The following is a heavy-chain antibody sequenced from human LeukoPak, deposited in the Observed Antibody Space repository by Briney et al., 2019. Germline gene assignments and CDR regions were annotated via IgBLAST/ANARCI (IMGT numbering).Heavy chain of an antibody. Sequence: PGGSLRLSCAASGFTFSSYGMHWVRQAPGKGLEWVSAISGSGGSTYYAGSVKGRFTISRDNSKNTLYLQMNSLRAEDTAVYYCAKTYCSSSSCYHFDYWGQGTLVTVSS. D-gene: IGHD2-2*01. V-gene: IGHV3-23*01. J-gene: IGHJ4*02. CDR3: AKTYCSSSSCYHFDY. CDR1: GFTFSSYG. CDR2: ISGSGGST.